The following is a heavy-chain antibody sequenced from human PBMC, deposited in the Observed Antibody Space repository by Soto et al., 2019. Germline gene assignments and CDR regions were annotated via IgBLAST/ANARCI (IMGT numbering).Heavy chain of an antibody. CDR1: GCSISSSSYY. J-gene: IGHJ6*02. CDR3: ASEYSSSSPHYYGMDV. Sequence: SETLSLPCPVSGCSISSSSYYWGWIRQPPGKGLEWIGSIYYSGSTYYNPSLKSRVTISVDTSKNQFSLKLSSVTAADTAVYYCASEYSSSSPHYYGMDVWGQGTTVTVSS. V-gene: IGHV4-39*01. D-gene: IGHD6-6*01. CDR2: IYYSGST.